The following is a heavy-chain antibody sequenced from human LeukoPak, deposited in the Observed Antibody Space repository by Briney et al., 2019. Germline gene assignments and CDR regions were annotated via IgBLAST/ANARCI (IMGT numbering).Heavy chain of an antibody. Sequence: GGSLRLSCAASGFTFSNAWMSWVRQAPGKGLEWVGRIKSKTDGGTTDYAAPVKGRFTISRDDSKNTLYLQMNSLKTEDTAVYYCTTTKGLRDGYNFDYWGQGTLVTVSS. CDR2: IKSKTDGGTT. CDR3: TTTKGLRDGYNFDY. CDR1: GFTFSNAW. V-gene: IGHV3-15*01. D-gene: IGHD5-24*01. J-gene: IGHJ4*02.